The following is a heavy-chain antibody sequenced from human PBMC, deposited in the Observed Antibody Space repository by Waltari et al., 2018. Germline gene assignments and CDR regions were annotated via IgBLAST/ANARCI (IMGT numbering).Heavy chain of an antibody. J-gene: IGHJ4*02. Sequence: EVQLLASGGGLVQPGGSLRLSCDTSGFTFSNYAMSWVRQAPGQGLGWASAISNSGGSTWYGVSVKGRLTISRDNSKNKVFLQMDSLRAEDTAVYYCAREEKDNSGYRTTRFGYWGQGTLVTVSS. D-gene: IGHD5-12*01. V-gene: IGHV3-23*01. CDR2: ISNSGGST. CDR1: GFTFSNYA. CDR3: AREEKDNSGYRTTRFGY.